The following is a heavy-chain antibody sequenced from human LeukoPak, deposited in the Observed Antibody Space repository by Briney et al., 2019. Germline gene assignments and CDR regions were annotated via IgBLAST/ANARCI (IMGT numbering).Heavy chain of an antibody. D-gene: IGHD3-10*01. Sequence: PGGSLRLSCAASGFTFSSYEMHWVRQAPGKGLEWVSAISGSGGSTYYADSVKGRFTISRDNSKNTLYLQMNSLRAEDTAVYYCANSQGQSGHWGQGTLVTVSS. J-gene: IGHJ4*02. V-gene: IGHV3-23*01. CDR3: ANSQGQSGH. CDR1: GFTFSSYE. CDR2: ISGSGGST.